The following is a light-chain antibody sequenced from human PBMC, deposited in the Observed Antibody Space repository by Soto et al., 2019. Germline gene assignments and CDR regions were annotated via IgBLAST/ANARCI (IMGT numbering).Light chain of an antibody. Sequence: DIQMTQSPSTLSASVGDRVTITCRASQSISSWLAWYQQKPGKAPKLLIYKASSLESGVPSRFSGSGSGTEFTLTNSSLQPDDFATYYCQQYNSSTWTFGQGTKVEIK. CDR2: KAS. CDR1: QSISSW. CDR3: QQYNSSTWT. V-gene: IGKV1-5*03. J-gene: IGKJ1*01.